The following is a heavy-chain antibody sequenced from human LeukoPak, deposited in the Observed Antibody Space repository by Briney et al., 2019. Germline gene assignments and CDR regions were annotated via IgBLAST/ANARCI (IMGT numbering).Heavy chain of an antibody. Sequence: GGSLRVSCAASGFTFSSHWMHWVRQAPGKGLVWVSHINGDGSSTDYADFVKGRFTISRDNAKNTVYLQMNSLRAEDTAVYYCAREAGYSYGSDAFDIWGQGTMVTVSS. J-gene: IGHJ3*02. CDR2: INGDGSST. V-gene: IGHV3-74*01. D-gene: IGHD5-18*01. CDR1: GFTFSSHW. CDR3: AREAGYSYGSDAFDI.